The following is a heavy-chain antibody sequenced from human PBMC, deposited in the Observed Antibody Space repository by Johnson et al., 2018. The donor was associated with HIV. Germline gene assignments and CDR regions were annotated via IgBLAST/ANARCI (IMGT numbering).Heavy chain of an antibody. V-gene: IGHV3-30*04. Sequence: VQLVESGGGVVQPGMSLRLSYADSGFTFSSYTMHWVRQAPGKGLEWVAVISYDGSNKYYADSVKGRFTISRDSSKNTLYLQVNSLRAEDTAVYYCARDLYYYDTSGYYLNGPDAFDIWGQGTMVTVSS. CDR1: GFTFSSYT. D-gene: IGHD3-22*01. CDR3: ARDLYYYDTSGYYLNGPDAFDI. CDR2: ISYDGSNK. J-gene: IGHJ3*02.